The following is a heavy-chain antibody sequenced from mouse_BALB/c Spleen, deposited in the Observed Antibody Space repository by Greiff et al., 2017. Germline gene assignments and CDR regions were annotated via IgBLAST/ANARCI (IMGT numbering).Heavy chain of an antibody. J-gene: IGHJ4*01. CDR3: AREGLPPYAMDY. Sequence: VQVVESGPGLVAPSQSLSITCTVSGFSLTSYGVHWVRQPPGKGLEWLGVIWAGGSTNYNSALMSRLSISKDNSKSQVFLKMNSLQTDDTAMYYCAREGLPPYAMDYWGQGTSVTVSS. V-gene: IGHV2-9*02. CDR1: GFSLTSYG. D-gene: IGHD2-1*01. CDR2: IWAGGST.